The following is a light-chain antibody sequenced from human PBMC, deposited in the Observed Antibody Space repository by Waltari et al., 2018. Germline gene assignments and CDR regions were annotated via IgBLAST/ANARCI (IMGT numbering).Light chain of an antibody. J-gene: IGKJ1*01. V-gene: IGKV1-27*01. CDR3: QRYNSAPWT. Sequence: DFQMTQSPSSLSASVGDTVTITCRASQDISDDYLACYQQKPGKSPELLIYLASTLQFGVPSRFRGSGYGKDFTLTITSLQPEDVATYYCQRYNSAPWTFGQGTKV. CDR1: QDISDDY. CDR2: LAS.